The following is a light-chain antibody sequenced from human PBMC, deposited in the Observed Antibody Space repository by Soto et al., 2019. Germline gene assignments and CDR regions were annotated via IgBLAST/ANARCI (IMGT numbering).Light chain of an antibody. CDR1: SSDVGGYNY. V-gene: IGLV2-14*01. CDR2: EVS. Sequence: QSALTQPASVSGSPGQSITISCTGTSSDVGGYNYVSWYQQHPGKAPKLMIYEVSNRPSGVSNRFSGSKSGNTASLTISGRQAEDEADYYCSSYTSNSTPYVFGPGTKLTVL. CDR3: SSYTSNSTPYV. J-gene: IGLJ1*01.